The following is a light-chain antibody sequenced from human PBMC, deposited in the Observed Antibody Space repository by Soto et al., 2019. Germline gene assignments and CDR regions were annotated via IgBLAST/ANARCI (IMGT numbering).Light chain of an antibody. CDR2: GAS. J-gene: IGKJ1*01. Sequence: EIVLTQSPGTLSLSPGERATLSCRASQSVGSKLAWYRQTPGQAPRLLIYGASTRATDTPARFSGSGAETDFTLIISRVEPADFALYYCQQYGSSFATFGQGTQVE. CDR1: QSVGSK. CDR3: QQYGSSFAT. V-gene: IGKV3-20*01.